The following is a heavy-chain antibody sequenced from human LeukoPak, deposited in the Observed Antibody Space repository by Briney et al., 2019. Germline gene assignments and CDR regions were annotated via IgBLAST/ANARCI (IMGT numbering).Heavy chain of an antibody. CDR2: IYPGDSDT. CDR1: GYSFTSNW. Sequence: GESLKISCKGSGYSFTSNWIAWVRQMPGKGLEWMGIIYPGDSDTRYSPSFQGQVTISADKSISTTYLQWGSLKASDTAMYYCAKEGTTVVRRGYGMDVWGQGTSVTVSS. D-gene: IGHD4-23*01. V-gene: IGHV5-51*01. J-gene: IGHJ6*02. CDR3: AKEGTTVVRRGYGMDV.